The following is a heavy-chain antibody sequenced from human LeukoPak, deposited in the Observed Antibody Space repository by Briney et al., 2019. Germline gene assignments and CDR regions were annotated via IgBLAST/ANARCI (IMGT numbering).Heavy chain of an antibody. V-gene: IGHV1-2*02. CDR3: ARDLKRGYSSGRYSWGTGSSNDY. Sequence: ASVKVSCKASGYTFTCNYMHWVRQAPGQGLEWMGWINPNNSATNYAQRFQGRVTMTRDTSTSTAYMELRSLRSDDTAVYYCARDLKRGYSSGRYSWGTGSSNDYWGQGTLVTVSS. CDR1: GYTFTCNY. J-gene: IGHJ4*02. D-gene: IGHD6-19*01. CDR2: INPNNSAT.